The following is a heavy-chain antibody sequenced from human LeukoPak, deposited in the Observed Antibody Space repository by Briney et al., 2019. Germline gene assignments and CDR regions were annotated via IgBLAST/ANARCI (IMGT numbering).Heavy chain of an antibody. V-gene: IGHV3-23*01. Sequence: GGSLRLSCAASGFTFSSYAMSWVRQAPGKGLEWVSAISGSGGSTYYADSVKGRFTISRDNSENTLYLQMNSLRAEDTAVYYCAKSVLRFLEWLSAGGYYFDYWGQGTLVTVSS. J-gene: IGHJ4*02. D-gene: IGHD3-3*01. CDR2: ISGSGGST. CDR3: AKSVLRFLEWLSAGGYYFDY. CDR1: GFTFSSYA.